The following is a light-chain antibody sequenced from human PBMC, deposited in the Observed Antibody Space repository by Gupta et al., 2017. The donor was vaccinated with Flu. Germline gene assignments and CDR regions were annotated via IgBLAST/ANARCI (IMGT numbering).Light chain of an antibody. V-gene: IGLV1-51*01. Sequence: QSVLTPPPSVSAAPGQKVTISCSGSSSNIGNNYVSWYQQLPGTAPKLLIYDNNKRPSGIPDRFSGSNSGTSATLGITGLQTGDEADYYCGTWDSSLSAPVVFGGGTKLTVL. J-gene: IGLJ2*01. CDR3: GTWDSSLSAPVV. CDR1: SSNIGNNY. CDR2: DNN.